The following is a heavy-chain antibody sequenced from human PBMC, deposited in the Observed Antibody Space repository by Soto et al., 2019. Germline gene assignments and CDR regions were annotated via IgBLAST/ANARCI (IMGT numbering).Heavy chain of an antibody. V-gene: IGHV4-34*01. Sequence: QVQLQQWGAGLLKPSETLSLTCAVYGGSFSGYYWSWIRQPPGKGLEWIGEINHSGSTNYNPSLKSRVTISINTPKNQFSLKMSSVTAADTAVYYCARGYLYGSYNWFAPWGQGTLVTVSS. CDR2: INHSGST. D-gene: IGHD3-10*01. CDR1: GGSFSGYY. J-gene: IGHJ5*02. CDR3: ARGYLYGSYNWFAP.